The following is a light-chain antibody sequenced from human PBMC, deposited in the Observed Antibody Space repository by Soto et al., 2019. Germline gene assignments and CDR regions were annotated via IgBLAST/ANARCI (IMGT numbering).Light chain of an antibody. V-gene: IGKV3-11*01. Sequence: EIVMTHSPATLSESPGERATLPCRASQSVSSYLAWYQQKPGQAPRLLIYDASNRATGIPARFSGSGSGTDFTLTISSLEPEDFAVYYCQQRSNWITFGQGTRLEIK. CDR2: DAS. CDR3: QQRSNWIT. J-gene: IGKJ5*01. CDR1: QSVSSY.